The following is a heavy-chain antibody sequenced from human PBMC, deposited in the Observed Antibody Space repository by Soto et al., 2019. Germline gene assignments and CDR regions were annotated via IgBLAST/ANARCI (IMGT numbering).Heavy chain of an antibody. CDR1: GGSFSGYQ. CDR2: INHSGTT. CDR3: ARGWRFDP. D-gene: IGHD1-1*01. J-gene: IGHJ5*02. V-gene: IGHV4-34*01. Sequence: PSETVSLTCGVYGGSFSGYQWNWIRQSPGQGLEWIGEINHSGTTKYNPSLESRINLSVDTSKKQFSLKMFSVTAADTAIYYCARGWRFDPWGQGTQVTVSS.